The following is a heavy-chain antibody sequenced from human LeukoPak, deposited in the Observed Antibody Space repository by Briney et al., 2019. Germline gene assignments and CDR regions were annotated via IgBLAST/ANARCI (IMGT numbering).Heavy chain of an antibody. J-gene: IGHJ5*02. D-gene: IGHD3-22*01. V-gene: IGHV4-59*01. Sequence: SETLSLTCTVSSGSISSYYWSWIRRPPGKGLEWIGYIYYSGSTNYNPSLRSRVTISVDTSKNQFSLKLSSVTAADTAVYYCARGDSSGYQPWGQGTLVTVSS. CDR2: IYYSGST. CDR1: SGSISSYY. CDR3: ARGDSSGYQP.